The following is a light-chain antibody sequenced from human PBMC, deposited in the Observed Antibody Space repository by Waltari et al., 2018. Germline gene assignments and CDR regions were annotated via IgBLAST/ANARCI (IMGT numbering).Light chain of an antibody. V-gene: IGLV6-57*03. Sequence: NFMLTQHHSVSEFPGKTVLISCTRSSGRIASNLVQWYQQRPGRAPTTVIFEDNARPSGFTDRGSGSIDSSSNSASLTISGLRTEDEADYYCQSYDTTTHWVFGGGTKLTVL. CDR2: EDN. J-gene: IGLJ3*02. CDR1: SGRIASNL. CDR3: QSYDTTTHWV.